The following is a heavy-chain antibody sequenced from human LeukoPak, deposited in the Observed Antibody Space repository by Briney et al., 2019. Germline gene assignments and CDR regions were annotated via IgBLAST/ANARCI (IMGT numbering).Heavy chain of an antibody. J-gene: IGHJ6*03. V-gene: IGHV3-21*01. Sequence: PGGSLRLSCTASGFTFSTYSMNWVRQAPGQGLEWVSSISNGGSYIYYADSVKGRFTISRDDAKNSLYLQMNSLRAEDTAVYYCARYCGTSRCLYYYHMDVWGKGTTVTVS. D-gene: IGHD2-2*01. CDR2: ISNGGSYI. CDR1: GFTFSTYS. CDR3: ARYCGTSRCLYYYHMDV.